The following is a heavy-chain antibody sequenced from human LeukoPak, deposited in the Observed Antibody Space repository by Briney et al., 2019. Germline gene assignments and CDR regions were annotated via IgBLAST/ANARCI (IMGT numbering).Heavy chain of an antibody. CDR2: FDPEDGET. CDR3: ATTRIVCSSTSCRTTNWFDP. J-gene: IGHJ5*02. D-gene: IGHD2-2*01. Sequence: RASVKVSCKVSGYTLTELSMHWVRQAPGKGLEWMGGFDPEDGETIYAQKFQGRVTMTEDTSTDTAYMELSSLRSEDTAVYYCATTRIVCSSTSCRTTNWFDPWGQGTLATVSS. CDR1: GYTLTELS. V-gene: IGHV1-24*01.